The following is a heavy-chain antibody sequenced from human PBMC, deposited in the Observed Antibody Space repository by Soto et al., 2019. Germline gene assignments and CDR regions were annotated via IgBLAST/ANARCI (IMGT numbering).Heavy chain of an antibody. CDR3: ARDWYSGSGTLYYYYYYGMDV. V-gene: IGHV3-11*01. CDR1: GFTFSDYY. J-gene: IGHJ6*02. CDR2: ISSSGSTI. Sequence: AGGSLRLSCAASGFTFSDYYMSWIRQAPGKGLEWVSYISSSGSTIYYADTVKGRFTISRDNAKNSLYLQMNSLRAEDTAVYYCARDWYSGSGTLYYYYYYGMDVWGQGTTVTVSS. D-gene: IGHD1-26*01.